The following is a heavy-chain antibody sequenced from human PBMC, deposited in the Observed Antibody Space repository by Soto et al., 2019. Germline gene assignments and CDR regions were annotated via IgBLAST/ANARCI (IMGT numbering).Heavy chain of an antibody. CDR3: ARHDVWSGQYTGPKRPGEHYYYYGMDV. V-gene: IGHV1-69*12. CDR2: IVPMYDKT. CDR1: GATFSSYA. D-gene: IGHD3-3*01. Sequence: QVQLVQSGAEVKKPGSSVKVSCKASGATFSSYAISWVRQAPGQGLEWMGGIVPMYDKTKYAQKFQGRVRITADEYTDTSYMELSSLGSEDTALYYCARHDVWSGQYTGPKRPGEHYYYYGMDVWGQGTTVTVSS. J-gene: IGHJ6*02.